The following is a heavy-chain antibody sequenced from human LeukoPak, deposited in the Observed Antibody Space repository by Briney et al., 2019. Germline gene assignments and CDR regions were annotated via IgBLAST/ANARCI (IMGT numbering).Heavy chain of an antibody. CDR3: ARGRKLVVVAASYRVWFDP. CDR1: DEFYSGFY. Sequence: SETLSLTCGVSDEFYSGFYWSWIRQPPGKGLEWIGEINHSGSTNYNPSLKSRVTISVDTSKNQFSLKLSSVTAADTAVYYCARGRKLVVVAASYRVWFDPWGQGTLVTVSS. CDR2: INHSGST. V-gene: IGHV4-34*01. J-gene: IGHJ5*02. D-gene: IGHD2-15*01.